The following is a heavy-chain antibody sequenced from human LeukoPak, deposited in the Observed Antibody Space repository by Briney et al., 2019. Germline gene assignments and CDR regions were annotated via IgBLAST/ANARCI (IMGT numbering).Heavy chain of an antibody. CDR2: INHRGDT. V-gene: IGHV4-34*01. Sequence: SETLSLTCAVYGGSFSTYYWSWIRQSPGKGLEWIAEINHRGDTNYNPSVKSRVTISVDTSKNQFSLKVRSLTAADTAVYYCARGPTISETGYFDVWGKGTPVTVSS. D-gene: IGHD1-1*01. CDR3: ARGPTISETGYFDV. CDR1: GGSFSTYY. J-gene: IGHJ6*03.